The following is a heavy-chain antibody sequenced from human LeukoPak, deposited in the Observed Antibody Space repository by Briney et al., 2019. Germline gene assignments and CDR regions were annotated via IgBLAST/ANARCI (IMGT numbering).Heavy chain of an antibody. D-gene: IGHD3-16*02. CDR2: ISPTGTGT. J-gene: IGHJ4*02. CDR1: GYTFTNYY. Sequence: ASVKVSCKASGYTFTNYYMHWVRQAPGQGLEWVGLISPTGTGTNYAQEFRGRVTLTRDTSTTTVYMELSSLRSEDTAVYYCARVTATTQYDYVWGSYRQHVFDYWGQGTLVTVSS. V-gene: IGHV1-46*01. CDR3: ARVTATTQYDYVWGSYRQHVFDY.